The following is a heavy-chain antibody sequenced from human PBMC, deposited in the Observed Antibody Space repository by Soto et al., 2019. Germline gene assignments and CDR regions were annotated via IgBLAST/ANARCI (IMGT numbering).Heavy chain of an antibody. CDR1: DYTFTNYG. CDR2: ISAYNGNT. D-gene: IGHD3-9*01. V-gene: IGHV1-18*01. Sequence: GASVKVSCKASDYTFTNYGISWVRQAPGQGLEWMGWISAYNGNTNYAQKLQGRVTMTTDTSTSTAYMELRSLRSDDTAVYYCARHPGYYDMLTGYTTYYFDTWGQGILVTVSS. CDR3: ARHPGYYDMLTGYTTYYFDT. J-gene: IGHJ4*02.